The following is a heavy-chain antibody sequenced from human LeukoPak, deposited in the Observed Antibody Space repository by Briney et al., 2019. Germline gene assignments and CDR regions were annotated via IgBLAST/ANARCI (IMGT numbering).Heavy chain of an antibody. CDR3: ARTGKFDS. CDR1: GFTFSNYW. J-gene: IGHJ5*01. V-gene: IGHV3-7*05. CDR2: IKTDGSET. Sequence: GGSLRLSCAASGFTFSNYWMNWVRQAPGKGLEWVANIKTDGSETYYVDSVKGRFTISRDNAKNSVYLQMNSLRVEDTAIYYCARTGKFDSWGQGTLVTVSA.